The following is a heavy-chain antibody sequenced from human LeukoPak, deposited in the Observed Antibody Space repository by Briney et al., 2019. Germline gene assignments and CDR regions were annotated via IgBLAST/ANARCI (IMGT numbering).Heavy chain of an antibody. CDR1: GFTFVDYA. D-gene: IGHD3-10*01. Sequence: GGSLRVSCAASGFTFVDYAMHWVRQAQGKGLEWVSGISWNSGSIGYADSVKGRFTISRDNAKNSLYLQMNSLRAEDTALYYCAKDISEWEFYFDYWGQGTLVTVSS. J-gene: IGHJ4*02. CDR3: AKDISEWEFYFDY. CDR2: ISWNSGSI. V-gene: IGHV3-9*01.